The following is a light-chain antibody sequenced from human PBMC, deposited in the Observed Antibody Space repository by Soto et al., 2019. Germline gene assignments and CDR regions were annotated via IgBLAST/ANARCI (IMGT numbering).Light chain of an antibody. CDR3: SSYTSSSTRV. CDR1: SSDVGGYNY. J-gene: IGLJ3*02. CDR2: DVS. V-gene: IGLV2-14*01. Sequence: QSALTQPASVSGSPGQSITISCPGTSSDVGGYNYVSWYQQHPGKAPKLMIYDVSNRPSGVSNRFSGSKSGNTASLTISWLQAEYEADYYCSSYTSSSTRVFGGGTKLTVL.